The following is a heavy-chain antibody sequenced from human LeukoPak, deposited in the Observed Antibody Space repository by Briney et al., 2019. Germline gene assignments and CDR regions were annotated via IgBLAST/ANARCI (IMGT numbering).Heavy chain of an antibody. CDR1: GYTFNGYY. J-gene: IGHJ4*02. CDR3: ARLTHSGWFYFDF. Sequence: ASVKVSCKASGYTFNGYYIHWVRQAPGQGPEWMGWLDPKSGGTKYAQNFQGGVTLTRDRSINTAYMELGSLTSDDTAFYYCARLTHSGWFYFDFWGQGTLVTVSS. V-gene: IGHV1-2*02. D-gene: IGHD6-19*01. CDR2: LDPKSGGT.